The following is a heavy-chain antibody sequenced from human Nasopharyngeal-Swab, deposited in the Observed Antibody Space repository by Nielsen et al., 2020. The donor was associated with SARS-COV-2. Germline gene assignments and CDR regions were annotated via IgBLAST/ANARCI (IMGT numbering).Heavy chain of an antibody. D-gene: IGHD3-10*01. V-gene: IGHV4-61*01. CDR2: IYYSGST. CDR3: AIDHYGSGSPSMDV. CDR1: GGSVSSGSYY. J-gene: IGHJ6*02. Sequence: SETLSLTCTVSGGSVSSGSYYGSWIRQPPGKGLEWIGYIYYSGSTNYNPSLKSRVTISVDTSKNQFSLKLSSVTAADTAVYYCAIDHYGSGSPSMDVWGQGTTVTVSS.